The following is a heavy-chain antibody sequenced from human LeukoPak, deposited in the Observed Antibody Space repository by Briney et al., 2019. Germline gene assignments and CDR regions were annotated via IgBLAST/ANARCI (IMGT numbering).Heavy chain of an antibody. CDR3: ARALAARGANWFDP. D-gene: IGHD6-6*01. V-gene: IGHV4-59*10. J-gene: IGHJ5*02. CDR2: IYTSGST. Sequence: SETLSLTCAVYGGSFSGYYWSWIRQPAGKGLEWIGRIYTSGSTNYNPSLKSRVTISVDTSKNQFSLKLSSVTAADTAVYYCARALAARGANWFDPWGQGTLVTVSS. CDR1: GGSFSGYY.